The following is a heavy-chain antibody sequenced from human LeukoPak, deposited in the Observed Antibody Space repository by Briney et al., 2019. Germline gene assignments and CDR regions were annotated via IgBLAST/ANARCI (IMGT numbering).Heavy chain of an antibody. Sequence: SETLSLTCTVSGGSLSSFTWSWIRQPPGKGPEWIGYIFYSGSTNYNPSLKRRVTISVDTSKNQFSLKLSSVTAADTALYYCARGKYSSDAFDIWGQGTMVTVSS. CDR1: GGSLSSFT. J-gene: IGHJ3*02. D-gene: IGHD6-6*01. V-gene: IGHV4-59*01. CDR3: ARGKYSSDAFDI. CDR2: IFYSGST.